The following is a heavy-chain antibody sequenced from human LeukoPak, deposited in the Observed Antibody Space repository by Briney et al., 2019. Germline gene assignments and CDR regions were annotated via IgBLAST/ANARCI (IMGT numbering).Heavy chain of an antibody. Sequence: GALKLSRVASGFSLNKYCIKWVRQAPGKGLEWVAFMQYDGGDKFYADSVKGRFTFSRDNSKNMMFLQMNGLRTEDTAVYFCAQDIPIEQVPGLGPGSWGRGTLVTVSS. V-gene: IGHV3-30*02. D-gene: IGHD3-22*01. CDR1: GFSLNKYC. CDR2: MQYDGGDK. CDR3: AQDIPIEQVPGLGPGS. J-gene: IGHJ4*02.